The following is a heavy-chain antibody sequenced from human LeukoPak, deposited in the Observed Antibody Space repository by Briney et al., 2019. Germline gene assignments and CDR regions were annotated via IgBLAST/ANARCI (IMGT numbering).Heavy chain of an antibody. CDR1: GFTFSCYA. D-gene: IGHD2-21*02. V-gene: IGHV3-30-3*01. J-gene: IGHJ4*02. CDR3: ARDEAAIVVVTATIDY. Sequence: PGGSLRLSCAASGFTFSCYAMHWVRQAPGKGLEWVAVISYDGSNKYYADSVKGRFTISRDNSKNTLYLQMNSLRAEDTAVYYCARDEAAIVVVTATIDYWGQGTLVTVSS. CDR2: ISYDGSNK.